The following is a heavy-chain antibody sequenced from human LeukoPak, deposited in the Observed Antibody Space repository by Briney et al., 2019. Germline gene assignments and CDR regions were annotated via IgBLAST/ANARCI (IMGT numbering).Heavy chain of an antibody. CDR3: GRDSNGDYIGAFDF. V-gene: IGHV3-23*01. D-gene: IGHD4-17*01. J-gene: IGHJ3*01. CDR1: GFTFSNYA. CDR2: ISGSGGRT. Sequence: PGGTLTLTCAASGFTFSNYAFVWIRQAPGKRLEWVSAISGSGGRTIHADSVKGWFTISRDNSSNTLYLQMNSLRAEDTAIYCCGRDSNGDYIGAFDFWGQGTMVSVSS.